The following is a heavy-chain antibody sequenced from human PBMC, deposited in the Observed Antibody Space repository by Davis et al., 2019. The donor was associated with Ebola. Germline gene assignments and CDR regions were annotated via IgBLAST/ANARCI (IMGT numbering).Heavy chain of an antibody. CDR3: ARGGTAVGLWSWFDP. CDR2: INPDNGGT. Sequence: ASVKVSCKASGYSFTGHYVHWVRQAPGQGLEWMGRINPDNGGTNYAQKFQGRVTMTRDTSITTAYMELTRLISDDTAVYYWARGGTAVGLWSWFDPWGQGTLVTVSS. J-gene: IGHJ5*02. V-gene: IGHV1-2*06. D-gene: IGHD6-13*01. CDR1: GYSFTGHY.